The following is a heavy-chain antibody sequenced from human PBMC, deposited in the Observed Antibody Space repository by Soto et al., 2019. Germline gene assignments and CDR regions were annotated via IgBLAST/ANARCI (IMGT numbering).Heavy chain of an antibody. CDR2: INAGNGNT. V-gene: IGHV1-3*01. CDR1: GYTFTSYA. CDR3: ARDKTGPLRYFDWLSLFDP. D-gene: IGHD3-9*01. J-gene: IGHJ5*02. Sequence: ASVKVSCKASGYTFTSYAMHWVRQAPGQRLEWMGWINAGNGNTKYSQKFQGRVTITRDKSASTAYMELSSLRSEDTAVYYCARDKTGPLRYFDWLSLFDPWGQGTLVTVSS.